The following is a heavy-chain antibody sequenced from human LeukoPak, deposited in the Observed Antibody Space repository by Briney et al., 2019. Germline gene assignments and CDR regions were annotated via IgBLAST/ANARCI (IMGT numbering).Heavy chain of an antibody. Sequence: ASVKVSCKASGYTFTGYYMHWVRQAPGQGLEWMGWINPDSGGTNYAQKFQGRVTMTRDTSISTAYMELSRLRSDDTAVYYCARGPWTTVTSFDYWGQGTLVTVSS. D-gene: IGHD4-17*01. CDR1: GYTFTGYY. CDR3: ARGPWTTVTSFDY. J-gene: IGHJ4*02. CDR2: INPDSGGT. V-gene: IGHV1-2*02.